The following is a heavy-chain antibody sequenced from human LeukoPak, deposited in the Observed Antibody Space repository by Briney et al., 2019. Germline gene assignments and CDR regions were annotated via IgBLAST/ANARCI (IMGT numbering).Heavy chain of an antibody. CDR2: ISAYNGNT. V-gene: IGHV1-18*01. CDR3: AGDLPIVGATSWFDP. J-gene: IGHJ5*02. D-gene: IGHD1-26*01. CDR1: GYTFTSYG. Sequence: ASVKVSCKASGYTFTSYGISWVRRAPGQGLEWMGWISAYNGNTNYAQKLQGRVTMTTDTSTSTAYMELRSLRSDDTAVYYCAGDLPIVGATSWFDPWGQGTLVTVSS.